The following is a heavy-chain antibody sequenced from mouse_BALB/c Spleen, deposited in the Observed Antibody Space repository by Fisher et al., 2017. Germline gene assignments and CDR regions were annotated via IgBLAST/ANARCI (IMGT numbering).Heavy chain of an antibody. D-gene: IGHD3-2*01. J-gene: IGHJ4*01. Sequence: EKFKGKATLTVDKSSSTAYMQLSSLTSEDSAVYFCARSGEDSSGYGGVYYYAMDYWGQGTSVTVSS. V-gene: IGHV1-77*01. CDR3: ARSGEDSSGYGGVYYYAMDY.